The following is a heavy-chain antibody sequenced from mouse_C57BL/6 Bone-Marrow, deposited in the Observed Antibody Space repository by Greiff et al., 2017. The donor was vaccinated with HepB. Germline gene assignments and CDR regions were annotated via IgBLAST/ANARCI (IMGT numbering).Heavy chain of an antibody. V-gene: IGHV1-82*01. CDR3: ARWSGYHEGFAY. CDR2: IYPGDGDT. D-gene: IGHD2-2*01. J-gene: IGHJ3*01. Sequence: VKLMESGPELVKPGASVKISCKASGYAFSSSWMNWVKQRPGKGLEWIGRIYPGDGDTNYNGKFKGKATLTADKSSSTAYMQLSSLTSEDSAVYFCARWSGYHEGFAYWGQGTLVTVSA. CDR1: GYAFSSSW.